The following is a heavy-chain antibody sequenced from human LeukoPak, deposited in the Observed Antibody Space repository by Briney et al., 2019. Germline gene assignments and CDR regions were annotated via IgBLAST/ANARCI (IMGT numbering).Heavy chain of an antibody. V-gene: IGHV3-48*03. CDR2: MSSSGTTI. CDR3: ARSLIPLGMDV. Sequence: PRGSLRLSCAASGFTFSSYEVIWVRQAPGKGLEWVSYMSSSGTTIHYVDSVKGRFRNSRDNAKNTVYLEMNSLRSEDTAVYYCARSLIPLGMDVWGQGTTVTVSS. J-gene: IGHJ6*02. CDR1: GFTFSSYE. D-gene: IGHD2-21*01.